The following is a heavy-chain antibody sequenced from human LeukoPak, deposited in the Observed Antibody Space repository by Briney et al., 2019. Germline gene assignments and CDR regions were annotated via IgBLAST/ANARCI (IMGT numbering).Heavy chain of an antibody. J-gene: IGHJ4*02. Sequence: SETLSLTCTVSGGSISSYYWSRIRQPAGKGLEWIGRIYTSGSTNYNPSLKSRVTMSVDTSKNQFSLKLSSVTAADTAVYYCARGPLVVITPTDPYYFDYWGQGTLVTVSS. V-gene: IGHV4-4*07. D-gene: IGHD3-22*01. CDR1: GGSISSYY. CDR3: ARGPLVVITPTDPYYFDY. CDR2: IYTSGST.